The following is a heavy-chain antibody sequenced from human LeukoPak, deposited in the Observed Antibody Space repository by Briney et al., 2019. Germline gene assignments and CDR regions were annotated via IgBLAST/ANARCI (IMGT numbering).Heavy chain of an antibody. Sequence: GGSLRLSCAASGFTFSNAWMSWVRQAPGKGLEWVGRIKSKTDGGTTDYAAPVKGRFTISRDDSKNTLYLQMNSLRPDDTAMYYCATDYGDYEPIDYWGQGTLVTVSS. CDR1: GFTFSNAW. D-gene: IGHD4-17*01. J-gene: IGHJ4*02. V-gene: IGHV3-15*01. CDR2: IKSKTDGGTT. CDR3: ATDYGDYEPIDY.